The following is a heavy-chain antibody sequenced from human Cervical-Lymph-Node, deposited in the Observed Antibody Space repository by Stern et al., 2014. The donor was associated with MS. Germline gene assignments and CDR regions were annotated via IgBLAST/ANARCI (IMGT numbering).Heavy chain of an antibody. V-gene: IGHV1-18*01. CDR1: GYTFTDYA. CDR3: AVLSVDADFDY. D-gene: IGHD5-18*01. Sequence: QVQLVQSGAEVKKPGASVKVSCTASGYTFTDYAISWVRQAPGQGLEWMAGISAYNGDTNFAQEAQGRVSLATDTATSTAYMELRSLRSDDTAVYYCAVLSVDADFDYWGQGTLVTVSS. CDR2: ISAYNGDT. J-gene: IGHJ4*02.